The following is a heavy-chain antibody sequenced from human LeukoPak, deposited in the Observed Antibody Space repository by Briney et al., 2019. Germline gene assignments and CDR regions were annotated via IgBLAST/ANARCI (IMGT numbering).Heavy chain of an antibody. D-gene: IGHD3-16*02. CDR3: ARVRTAYDYIWGSYRHFDY. Sequence: ASVKVSCKASGGTFSSYAISWVRQAPGQGLEWMGGIIPIFGTANYAQKFQGRVTITADESTSTAYMELSSLRSEDTAVYYCARVRTAYDYIWGSYRHFDYWGQGTLVTVSS. CDR2: IIPIFGTA. J-gene: IGHJ4*02. CDR1: GGTFSSYA. V-gene: IGHV1-69*13.